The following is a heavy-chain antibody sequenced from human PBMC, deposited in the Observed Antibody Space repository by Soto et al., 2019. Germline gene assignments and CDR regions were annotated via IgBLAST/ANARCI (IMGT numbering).Heavy chain of an antibody. CDR2: IDPSDSYT. CDR3: ASRHSSGYYHCYVLDV. D-gene: IGHD3-22*01. J-gene: IGHJ6*02. CDR1: GYSFTSYW. Sequence: GESLKISCKGSGYSFTSYWISWVRQMPGKGLEWMGRIDPSDSYTNYSPSFQGHVTISADKSISTAYLQWSSLKASHTAVYYCASRHSSGYYHCYVLDVRGQGTTV. V-gene: IGHV5-10-1*01.